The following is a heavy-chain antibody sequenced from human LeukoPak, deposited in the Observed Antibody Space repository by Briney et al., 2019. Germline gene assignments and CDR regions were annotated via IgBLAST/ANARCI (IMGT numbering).Heavy chain of an antibody. D-gene: IGHD3-22*01. J-gene: IGHJ4*02. V-gene: IGHV1-69*05. CDR1: GGTFSSYA. CDR2: IIPIFGTA. Sequence: SVKVSCRASGGTFSSYAISWVRQAPGQGLEWMGRIIPIFGTANYAQKFQGRVTITTDESTSTAYMELSSLRSEDTAVYYCAREAYYDSSGWPLGYWGQGTLVTVSS. CDR3: AREAYYDSSGWPLGY.